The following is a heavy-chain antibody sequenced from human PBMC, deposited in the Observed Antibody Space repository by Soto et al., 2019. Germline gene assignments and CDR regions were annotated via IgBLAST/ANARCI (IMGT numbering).Heavy chain of an antibody. CDR1: GFTFSSYG. D-gene: IGHD5-12*01. Sequence: SGGSLRLSCAASGFTFSSYGIHWVRQAPGKGLEWVALISYDGANKYYADSVKGRFTISRDNSKNTLYLQMNSLRPEDTAVYYCAKIVATLPARPVQSRWVPEPAVYWGQGTLVTVSS. CDR3: AKIVATLPARPVQSRWVPEPAVY. J-gene: IGHJ4*02. V-gene: IGHV3-30*18. CDR2: ISYDGANK.